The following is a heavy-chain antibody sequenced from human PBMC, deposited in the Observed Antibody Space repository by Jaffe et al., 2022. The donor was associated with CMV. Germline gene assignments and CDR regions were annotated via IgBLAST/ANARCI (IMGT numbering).Heavy chain of an antibody. D-gene: IGHD3-22*01. CDR1: GGSISSSSYY. CDR3: ARHPVLIYDSSGYYLPHYFDY. J-gene: IGHJ4*02. V-gene: IGHV4-39*01. Sequence: QLQLQESGPGLVKPSETLSLTCTVSGGSISSSSYYWGWIRQPPGKGLEWIGSIYYSGSTYYNPSLKSRVTISVDTSKNQFSLKLSSVTAADTAVYYCARHPVLIYDSSGYYLPHYFDYWGQGTLVTVSS. CDR2: IYYSGST.